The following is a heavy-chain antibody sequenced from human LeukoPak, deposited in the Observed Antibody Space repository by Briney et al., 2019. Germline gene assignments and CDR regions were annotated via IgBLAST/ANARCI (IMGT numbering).Heavy chain of an antibody. D-gene: IGHD3-16*02. CDR3: AKDLGLRLGELSSYPAY. Sequence: GGSLRLSCAASGFTFSSYAMTWVRQAPGKGLEWVSSITSGDSTYYTDSVQGRFTISRDTSKNTLYLQMNSLRAEDTAVYYCAKDLGLRLGELSSYPAYWGQGALVTVSS. CDR2: ITSGDST. J-gene: IGHJ4*02. CDR1: GFTFSSYA. V-gene: IGHV3-23*01.